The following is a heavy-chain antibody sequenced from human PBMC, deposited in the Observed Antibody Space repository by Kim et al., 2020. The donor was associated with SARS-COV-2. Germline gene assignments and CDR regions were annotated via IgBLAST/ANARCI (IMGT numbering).Heavy chain of an antibody. CDR3: ARGIGEFHPYYFDY. V-gene: IGHV3-21*01. D-gene: IGHD3-10*01. J-gene: IGHJ4*02. Sequence: ADSVKGRFTISRDNAKNSLYLQMNSLRAEDTAVYYCARGIGEFHPYYFDYWGQGTLVTVSS.